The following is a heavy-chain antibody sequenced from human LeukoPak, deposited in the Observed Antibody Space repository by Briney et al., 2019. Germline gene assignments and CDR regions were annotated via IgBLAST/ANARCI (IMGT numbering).Heavy chain of an antibody. CDR1: GYTFTGYY. CDR3: AREGRVRLNWFDP. CDR2: INPNSGGT. V-gene: IGHV1-2*02. Sequence: GASVEVSCKASGYTFTGYYMHWVRQAPGQGLEWMGWINPNSGGTNYAQKFQGRVTMTRDTSISTAYMELSRPRSDDTAVYYCAREGRVRLNWFDPWGQGTLVTVSS. D-gene: IGHD1-1*01. J-gene: IGHJ5*02.